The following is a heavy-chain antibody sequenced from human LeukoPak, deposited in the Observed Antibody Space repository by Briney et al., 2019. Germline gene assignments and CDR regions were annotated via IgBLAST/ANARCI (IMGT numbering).Heavy chain of an antibody. V-gene: IGHV4-4*09. J-gene: IGHJ3*02. CDR2: IYASGGT. CDR3: ARHGKGVTYFYAFDI. D-gene: IGHD2/OR15-2a*01. CDR1: GGSIDDYW. Sequence: SETLSLTCTVSGGSIDDYWWSWIRQPPGKGLEWIAYIYASGGTNSNPSLESRVTISADTSKNQFSLALSSVTDADTAVYYCARHGKGVTYFYAFDIWGQGTMVTVPP.